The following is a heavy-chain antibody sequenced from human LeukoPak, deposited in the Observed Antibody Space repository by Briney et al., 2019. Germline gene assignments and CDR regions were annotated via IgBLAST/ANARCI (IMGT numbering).Heavy chain of an antibody. CDR3: ARDRTTYYYDSSGYSTPAPGLFDI. Sequence: GGSLRLSCAASGFTFSSYWMIWVRQAPGKGLEWVANINQDGSVKYYVDSVKGRFTISRDNAKNSLYLQMNSLRAEDTAVYYCARDRTTYYYDSSGYSTPAPGLFDIWGQGTMVTVSS. CDR2: INQDGSVK. CDR1: GFTFSSYW. V-gene: IGHV3-7*01. J-gene: IGHJ3*02. D-gene: IGHD3-22*01.